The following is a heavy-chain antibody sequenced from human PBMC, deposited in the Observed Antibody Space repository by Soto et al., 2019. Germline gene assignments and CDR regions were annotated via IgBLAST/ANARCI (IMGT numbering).Heavy chain of an antibody. CDR2: INAGNGNT. Sequence: ASVKVSCKASGYTFTSYAMHWVRQAPGQRLEWMGWINAGNGNTKYSQKFQGRVTITRDTSASTAYMELSSLRSEDTAVYYCARGGIVGATATFYYYCGMDVWGQGTTVTVSS. J-gene: IGHJ6*02. CDR3: ARGGIVGATATFYYYCGMDV. CDR1: GYTFTSYA. D-gene: IGHD1-26*01. V-gene: IGHV1-3*01.